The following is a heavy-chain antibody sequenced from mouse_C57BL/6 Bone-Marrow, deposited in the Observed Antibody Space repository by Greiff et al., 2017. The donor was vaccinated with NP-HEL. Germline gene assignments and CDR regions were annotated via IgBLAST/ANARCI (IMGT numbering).Heavy chain of an antibody. CDR2: IYIGNGYT. CDR3: ARSPYYGSSPTWCAY. V-gene: IGHV1-58*01. Sequence: VQLKESGAELVRPGSSVKMSCKTSGYTFTSYGINWVKQRPGQGLAGIGYIYIGNGYTEYNEKFKGKATLTSDTSSSTAYMQLSSLTSEDSAIYFCARSPYYGSSPTWCAYWGQGTLVTVSA. D-gene: IGHD1-1*01. J-gene: IGHJ3*01. CDR1: GYTFTSYG.